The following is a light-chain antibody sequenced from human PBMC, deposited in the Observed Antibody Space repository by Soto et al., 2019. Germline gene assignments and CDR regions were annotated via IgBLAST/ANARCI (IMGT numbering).Light chain of an antibody. Sequence: SSELTQPPSVSVAPGKTARITCGGTNIGSKSVHWYQQKPGQAPVLVIYYDSDRPSGIPERFSGSNSGNTATLTISRVEAGDEADDYCQVWDSSSDHPVVFGGGTKLTVL. CDR3: QVWDSSSDHPVV. CDR1: NIGSKS. J-gene: IGLJ2*01. CDR2: YDS. V-gene: IGLV3-21*04.